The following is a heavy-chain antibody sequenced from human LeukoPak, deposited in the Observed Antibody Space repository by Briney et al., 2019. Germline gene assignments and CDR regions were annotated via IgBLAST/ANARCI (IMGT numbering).Heavy chain of an antibody. CDR3: ASLLTPYHVSGGGGMHV. V-gene: IGHV3-74*01. D-gene: IGHD3-10*01. CDR2: ISGDGSLT. CDR1: GFTFTTHW. Sequence: GGSLRLSCAACGFTFTTHWMYWVRQAPGKEFVWVSRISGDGSLTSYADSVRGRFTISRDNAKETLYLQMTSLRVEDTAVYSCASLLTPYHVSGGGGMHVWGQGTTVTVSS. J-gene: IGHJ6*02.